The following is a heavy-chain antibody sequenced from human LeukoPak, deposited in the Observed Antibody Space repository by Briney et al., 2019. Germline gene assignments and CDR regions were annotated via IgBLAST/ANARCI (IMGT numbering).Heavy chain of an antibody. CDR1: GFTFSSYA. CDR3: AKPKSLLWFGELFY. Sequence: PGGSLRLSCAASGFTFSSYAMSWVRQAPGKGLEWVSAISGSGGSTYYADSVKGRFTISRDNSKNTLYLQMNSLRAEDTAVYYCAKPKSLLWFGELFYWGQGTLVTVSS. CDR2: ISGSGGST. V-gene: IGHV3-23*01. J-gene: IGHJ4*02. D-gene: IGHD3-10*01.